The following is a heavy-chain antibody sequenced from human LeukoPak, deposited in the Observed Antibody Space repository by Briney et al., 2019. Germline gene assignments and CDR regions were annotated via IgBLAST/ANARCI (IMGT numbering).Heavy chain of an antibody. V-gene: IGHV3-30*02. CDR1: GFTLSSYG. D-gene: IGHD4-17*01. CDR3: AKDRGGYGDSLTGYYFDY. Sequence: GGSLRLSCAASGFTLSSYGIHWVRLPPGKGLEWVAVKWYDGSNEYYADSVKGRSTISRDNSKNTLYLQMNSLRAEDTAVYYCAKDRGGYGDSLTGYYFDYWGQGTLVTVSS. CDR2: KWYDGSNE. J-gene: IGHJ4*02.